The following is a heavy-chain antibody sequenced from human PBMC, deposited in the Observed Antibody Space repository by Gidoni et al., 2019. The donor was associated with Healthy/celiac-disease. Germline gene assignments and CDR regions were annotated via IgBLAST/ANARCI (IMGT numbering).Heavy chain of an antibody. CDR2: IWYDGSNK. V-gene: IGHV3-33*01. CDR3: ARDMVRGVIDY. CDR1: GFTFSSYG. Sequence: QVQLVESGGGVVQPGRSLRLSCAASGFTFSSYGMHWVRQAPGKGLEWVAVIWYDGSNKYYADSVKGRFTISRDHSKNTLYLQMNSLRAEDTAVYYCARDMVRGVIDYWGQGTLVTVSS. J-gene: IGHJ4*02. D-gene: IGHD3-10*01.